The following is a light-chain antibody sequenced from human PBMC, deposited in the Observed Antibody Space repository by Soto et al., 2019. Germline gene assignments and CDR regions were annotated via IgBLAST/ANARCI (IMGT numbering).Light chain of an antibody. V-gene: IGKV4-1*01. CDR1: QSILYSSNNKNY. CDR2: WAS. J-gene: IGKJ1*01. Sequence: DIVMTQSPNSLAVSLGERATINCKSSQSILYSSNNKNYLAWYQQKPGQPPKLLIYWASTRESGVPDRFSGSGYGTDFTLTISSLQAEDVAVYYCKQYYYTPPVTFGQGTKVEIK. CDR3: KQYYYTPPVT.